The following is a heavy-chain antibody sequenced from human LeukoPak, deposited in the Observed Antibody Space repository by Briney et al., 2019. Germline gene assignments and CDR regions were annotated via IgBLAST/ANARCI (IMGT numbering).Heavy chain of an antibody. CDR3: ARVLSWDFDY. J-gene: IGHJ4*02. D-gene: IGHD2/OR15-2a*01. CDR1: GGSISSYY. V-gene: IGHV4-59*01. Sequence: SETLSLTCTVSGGSISSYYWSWIRQPPGKGLEWIGYIYYSGSTNYNPSLKSRVTILVDTSKNQFSLKLSSVTAADTAVYYCARVLSWDFDYCGQGTLVTVSS. CDR2: IYYSGST.